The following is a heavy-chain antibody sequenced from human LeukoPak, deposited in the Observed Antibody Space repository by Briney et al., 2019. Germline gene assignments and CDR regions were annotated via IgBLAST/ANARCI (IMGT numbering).Heavy chain of an antibody. CDR1: GYTLTNYA. D-gene: IGHD3-22*01. Sequence: GASVKVSCKASGYTLTNYAISWVRQAPGQGLEWMGSISDYNGNINYAQKLQGRVTMTTDTSTSTAYMELRSLRSDDTAVYYCARDLGVSVYHALDYWGQGTLVTVSS. V-gene: IGHV1-18*01. CDR2: ISDYNGNI. J-gene: IGHJ4*02. CDR3: ARDLGVSVYHALDY.